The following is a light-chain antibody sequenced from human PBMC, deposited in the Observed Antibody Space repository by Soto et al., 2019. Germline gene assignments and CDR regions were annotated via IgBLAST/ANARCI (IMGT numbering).Light chain of an antibody. CDR2: DAS. CDR1: QTISTW. V-gene: IGKV1-5*01. Sequence: IQMTQSPSTLSASVGDRVTLTCRASQTISTWLAWYQQKPGKAPKVLISDASNLESGVPSRFSGSGSGTEFTLTISSLQADDFATYYCQQYKSYWTFGQGTKVDIK. CDR3: QQYKSYWT. J-gene: IGKJ1*01.